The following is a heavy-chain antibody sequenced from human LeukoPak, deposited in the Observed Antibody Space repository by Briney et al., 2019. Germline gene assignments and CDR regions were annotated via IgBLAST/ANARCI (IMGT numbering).Heavy chain of an antibody. J-gene: IGHJ6*02. CDR3: AKGAGIAAAPSERYYYYGMDV. CDR1: GFTFSSYA. Sequence: GGSLRLSCTASGFTFSSYAMSWVRQAPGKGLEWVSAISGSGGSTYYADSVKGRFTISRDNPKNTLYLQMNSLRAEDTAVYYCAKGAGIAAAPSERYYYYGMDVWGQGTTVTVSS. CDR2: ISGSGGST. D-gene: IGHD6-13*01. V-gene: IGHV3-23*01.